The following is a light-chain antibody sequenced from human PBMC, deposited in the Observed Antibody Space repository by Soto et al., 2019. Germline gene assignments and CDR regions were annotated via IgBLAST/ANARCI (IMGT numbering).Light chain of an antibody. CDR3: QSHDTSYSDLE. Sequence: NFMLTQPHSVSESPGKTVTISCTRSSGSIASNYVQWYQQRPGSAPTTVIYEDNRRPSGVPDRFSGSIDSSSNSASLTISGLETEDEADYYCQSHDTSYSDLEFGGGTKLTVL. CDR2: EDN. J-gene: IGLJ2*01. V-gene: IGLV6-57*04. CDR1: SGSIASNY.